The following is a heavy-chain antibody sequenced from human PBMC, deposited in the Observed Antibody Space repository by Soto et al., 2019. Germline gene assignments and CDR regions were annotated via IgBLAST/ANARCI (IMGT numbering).Heavy chain of an antibody. Sequence: EVQLLESGGGLVQPGGSLRLSCAASGFTFSSYAMSWVRQAPGKGLEWVSAISGSGGSTYYADSVKGRFTISRDNSKNTLHLQMTSLSADDTAVYYCARRAYCSSTGCSMGHYYGMDVWGQGTTVTVSS. CDR1: GFTFSSYA. J-gene: IGHJ6*02. CDR3: ARRAYCSSTGCSMGHYYGMDV. D-gene: IGHD2-2*01. V-gene: IGHV3-23*01. CDR2: ISGSGGST.